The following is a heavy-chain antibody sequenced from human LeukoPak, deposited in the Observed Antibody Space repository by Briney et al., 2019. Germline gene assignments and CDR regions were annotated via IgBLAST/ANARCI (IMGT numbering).Heavy chain of an antibody. V-gene: IGHV4-59*08. J-gene: IGHJ2*01. Sequence: SETLSLTCTVSGGFISSYYWSWIRQPPGKGLEWIGYIYYSGSTNYNPSLKSRVTISVDTSKNQFSLKLNTVTAADTAVYYCARLTPSDSSSWYWYFGLWGRGTLVTVSS. CDR1: GGFISSYY. CDR2: IYYSGST. D-gene: IGHD6-13*01. CDR3: ARLTPSDSSSWYWYFGL.